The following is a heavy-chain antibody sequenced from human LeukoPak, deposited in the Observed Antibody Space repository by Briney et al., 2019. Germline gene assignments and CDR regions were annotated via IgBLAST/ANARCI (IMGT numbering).Heavy chain of an antibody. Sequence: PSETLSLTCAVYGGSFSGYYWSWIRQPPGKGLEWIGEINHSGSTNYNPSLKSRATISVDTSKNQFSLKLSSVTAADTAVYYCARAEGLLLSVCVCWGQGTLVTVSS. CDR2: INHSGST. D-gene: IGHD3-10*01. CDR1: GGSFSGYY. V-gene: IGHV4-34*01. CDR3: ARAEGLLLSVCVC. J-gene: IGHJ4*02.